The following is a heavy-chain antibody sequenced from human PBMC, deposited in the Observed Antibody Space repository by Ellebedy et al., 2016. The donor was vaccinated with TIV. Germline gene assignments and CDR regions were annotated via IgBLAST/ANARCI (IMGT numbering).Heavy chain of an antibody. CDR2: INPSDGDT. Sequence: ASVKVSXKASGYTFTSYYLHWVRQAPGQRLEWMGIINPSDGDTRYAQKFQGRVTMTRDTSTSRVYMELSSLRSDDAAVYYRARTPRIAARYPYEYWGQGTLVTVSS. CDR3: ARTPRIAARYPYEY. V-gene: IGHV1-46*01. D-gene: IGHD6-6*01. J-gene: IGHJ4*02. CDR1: GYTFTSYY.